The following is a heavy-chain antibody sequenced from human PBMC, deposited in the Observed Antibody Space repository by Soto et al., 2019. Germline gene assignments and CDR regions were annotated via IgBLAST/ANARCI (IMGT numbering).Heavy chain of an antibody. CDR3: ARGRYGDY. V-gene: IGHV1-18*01. Sequence: QVHLVQSGAEVKKPWASVKVSCKGSGYAFTTYGITWVRQAPGQGLEWMGWISAHNGNTNYAQKLQGRVTVTRDTSTSTAYMELRSLRSDDTAVYYWARGRYGDYWGQVALVTVSS. CDR1: GYAFTTYG. D-gene: IGHD1-1*01. J-gene: IGHJ4*02. CDR2: ISAHNGNT.